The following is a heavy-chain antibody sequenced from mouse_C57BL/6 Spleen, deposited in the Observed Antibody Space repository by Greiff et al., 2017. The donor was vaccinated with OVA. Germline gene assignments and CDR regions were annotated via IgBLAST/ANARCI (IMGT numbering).Heavy chain of an antibody. CDR1: GYAFSSSW. CDR2: IYPGDGDT. J-gene: IGHJ1*03. V-gene: IGHV1-82*01. CDR3: ARAPKSFYGSSPSGYFDV. D-gene: IGHD1-1*01. Sequence: QVQLKESGPELVKPGASVKISCKASGYAFSSSWMNWVKQRPGKGLEWIGRIYPGDGDTNYNGKFKGKATLTADKSSSTAYMQLSSLTSEDSAVYFCARAPKSFYGSSPSGYFDVWGTGTTVTVSS.